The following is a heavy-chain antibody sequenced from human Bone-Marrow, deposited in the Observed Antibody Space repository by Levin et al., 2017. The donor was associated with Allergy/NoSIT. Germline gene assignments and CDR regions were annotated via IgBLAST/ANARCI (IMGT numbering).Heavy chain of an antibody. CDR3: ARGTHLEGLWFRELSGNAFDI. D-gene: IGHD3-10*01. CDR1: GFTFSSYG. J-gene: IGHJ3*02. CDR2: IWYDGSNK. Sequence: PGESLKISCAASGFTFSSYGMHWVRQAPGKGLEWVAVIWYDGSNKYYADSVKGRFTISRDNSKNTLYLQMNSLRAEDTAVYYCARGTHLEGLWFRELSGNAFDIWGQGTMVTVSS. V-gene: IGHV3-33*01.